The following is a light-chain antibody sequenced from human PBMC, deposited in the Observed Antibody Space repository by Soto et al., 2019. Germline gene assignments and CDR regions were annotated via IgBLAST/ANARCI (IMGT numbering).Light chain of an antibody. CDR1: SSDLGSYNY. Sequence: QSALTQPASVSGSPGQSITISCAGTSSDLGSYNYVSWYQHHPGKAPKLMIYEVNNRPSGVSNRFSGSKSGNTASLTIPGLQSEDEADYYCISYTTSRSMVFGGGTKLTVL. CDR3: ISYTTSRSMV. CDR2: EVN. V-gene: IGLV2-14*01. J-gene: IGLJ3*02.